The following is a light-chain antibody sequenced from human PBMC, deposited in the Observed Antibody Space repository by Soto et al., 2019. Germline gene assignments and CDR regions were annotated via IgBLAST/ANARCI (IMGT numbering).Light chain of an antibody. J-gene: IGLJ1*01. CDR1: SSNIGAGYE. Sequence: QSVLTQPPSVSGAPGQRVTISCTGSSSNIGAGYEVHWYQHLPGKAPKLLIYGNTNRPSAVPDRFSGSKSGTSAALAITGLQAEDEADYYCQSYDSSLSASYVFGGGTKLTVL. V-gene: IGLV1-40*01. CDR3: QSYDSSLSASYV. CDR2: GNT.